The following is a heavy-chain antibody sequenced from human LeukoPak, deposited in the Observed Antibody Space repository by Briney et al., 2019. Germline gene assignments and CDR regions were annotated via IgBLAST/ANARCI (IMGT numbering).Heavy chain of an antibody. D-gene: IGHD7-27*01. V-gene: IGHV3-15*01. Sequence: SGGSLRLSCAASGFTFSNAWMSWVRQAPGKGLEWVGRIKSKTDGGTTDYAAPVKGRFTISRDDSKNTLYLQMNSLKTEDTAVYYCTTDKLGIADDAFDIWGQGTMVTVSS. CDR1: GFTFSNAW. CDR2: IKSKTDGGTT. CDR3: TTDKLGIADDAFDI. J-gene: IGHJ3*02.